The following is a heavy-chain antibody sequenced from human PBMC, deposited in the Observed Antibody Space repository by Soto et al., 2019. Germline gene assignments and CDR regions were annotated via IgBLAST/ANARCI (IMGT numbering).Heavy chain of an antibody. CDR2: INCNGGST. V-gene: IGHV3-20*02. J-gene: IGHJ6*02. D-gene: IGHD3-3*01. CDR1: GFTFDDYG. CDR3: AREPPKAYDLWSGYYDGYYYGMDV. Sequence: EVQLVESGGGVVRPGGSLRLSFAASGFTFDDYGMSWVRQAAGKGLERVSGINCNGGSTGYADSVKGRFTISRDNAKNSMYLQMNSLRAEDTALYHCAREPPKAYDLWSGYYDGYYYGMDVWGQGTTVTVSS.